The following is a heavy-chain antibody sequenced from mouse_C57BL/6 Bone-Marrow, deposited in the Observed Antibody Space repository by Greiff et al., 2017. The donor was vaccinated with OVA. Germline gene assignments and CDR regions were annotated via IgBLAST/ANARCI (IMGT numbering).Heavy chain of an antibody. V-gene: IGHV5-4*01. CDR2: ISDGGSYT. CDR1: GFTFSSYA. D-gene: IGHD2-3*01. Sequence: EVMLVESGGGLVKPGGSLKLSCAASGFTFSSYAMSWVRQTPEKRLEWVATISDGGSYTYYPDNVKGRFTISRDNAKNNLYLQMSHLKSEDTAMYYCARDGGLLLYYCDYWGQGTTLTVSS. CDR3: ARDGGLLLYYCDY. J-gene: IGHJ2*01.